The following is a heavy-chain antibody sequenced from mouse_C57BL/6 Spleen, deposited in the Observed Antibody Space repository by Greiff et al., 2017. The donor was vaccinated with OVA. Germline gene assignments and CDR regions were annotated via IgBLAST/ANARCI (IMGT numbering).Heavy chain of an antibody. CDR2: ISYDGSN. D-gene: IGHD1-1*01. V-gene: IGHV3-6*01. J-gene: IGHJ4*01. CDR3: ARVTTVVATPYYYAMDY. Sequence: EESGPGLVKPSQSLSLTCSVTGYSITSGYYWNWIRQFPGNKLEWMGYISYDGSNNYNPSLKNRISITRDTSKNQFFLKLNSVTTEDTATYYCARVTTVVATPYYYAMDYWGQGTSVTVSS. CDR1: GYSITSGYY.